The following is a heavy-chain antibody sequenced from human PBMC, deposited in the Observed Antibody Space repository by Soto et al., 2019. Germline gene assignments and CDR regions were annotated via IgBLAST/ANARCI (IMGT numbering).Heavy chain of an antibody. CDR1: GFTFSRHE. Sequence: PGGSLRLSCAASGFTFSRHEMAWVRQAPGKGLEWISYISDSGATIKYADSVKGRFTISRDNAKDSLYLQMSSLRAEDTAVYYCAGGIMYSGSYQDWGQGTLVTVSS. V-gene: IGHV3-48*03. D-gene: IGHD1-26*01. CDR3: AGGIMYSGSYQD. CDR2: ISDSGATI. J-gene: IGHJ4*02.